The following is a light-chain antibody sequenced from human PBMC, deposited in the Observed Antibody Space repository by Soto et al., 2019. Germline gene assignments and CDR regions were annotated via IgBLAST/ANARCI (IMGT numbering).Light chain of an antibody. CDR1: QSLSSSN. Sequence: EIVLTQSPGTLSLSPGERATLSCRASQSLSSSNLAWYQQRPGQGPRLLIFGASSRATGIPDRFSGSGSGTDFTLTVRRLEPEDFAVYYCQQYDNSPYTFAQGTKVEIK. V-gene: IGKV3-20*01. J-gene: IGKJ2*01. CDR2: GAS. CDR3: QQYDNSPYT.